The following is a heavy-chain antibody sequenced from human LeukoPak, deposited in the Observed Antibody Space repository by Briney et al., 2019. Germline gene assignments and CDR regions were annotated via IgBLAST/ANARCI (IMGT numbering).Heavy chain of an antibody. J-gene: IGHJ3*02. Sequence: SETLSLTCSVSGDSISTSSYYWGWIRQPPGKGLEWIGTIYYSGSTYYNPSLTSRVTISVDTSKNQFSLKLSSVTAADTAVYYCARDLTLGYCSGGSCREDAFDIWGQGTMVTVSS. D-gene: IGHD2-15*01. V-gene: IGHV4-39*07. CDR3: ARDLTLGYCSGGSCREDAFDI. CDR1: GDSISTSSYY. CDR2: IYYSGST.